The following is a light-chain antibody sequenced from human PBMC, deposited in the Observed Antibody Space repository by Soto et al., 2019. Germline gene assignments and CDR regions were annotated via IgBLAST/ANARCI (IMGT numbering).Light chain of an antibody. CDR1: QSVRSY. J-gene: IGKJ1*01. Sequence: EIVLTQSPATLSLSPGERATLSCRASQSVRSYLAWYQQKPGQAPRLLIYDASNRATGIPARFSGSGSGTDFTLTISSLEPEDFAVYYCQHYNNWPPETFGQGTKVDIK. CDR3: QHYNNWPPET. V-gene: IGKV3-11*01. CDR2: DAS.